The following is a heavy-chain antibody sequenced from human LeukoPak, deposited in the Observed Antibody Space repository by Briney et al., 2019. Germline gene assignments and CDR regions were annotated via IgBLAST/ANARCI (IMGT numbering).Heavy chain of an antibody. V-gene: IGHV4-61*01. D-gene: IGHD5-18*01. CDR2: IYNSGST. Sequence: SETLSLTCTVSTGSVNTDNFYWSWIRQPPGKGLEYIGYIYNSGSTNYSPSLKSRVTISVDTSKNQFSLKLSSVTAADTAVYYCARGTQLWLPTNWFDPWGQGTLVTVSS. CDR3: ARGTQLWLPTNWFDP. J-gene: IGHJ5*02. CDR1: TGSVNTDNFY.